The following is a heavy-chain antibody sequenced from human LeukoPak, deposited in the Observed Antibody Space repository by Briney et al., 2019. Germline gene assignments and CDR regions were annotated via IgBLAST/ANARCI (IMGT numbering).Heavy chain of an antibody. CDR3: ARDRAPDYDFWSGYPADDY. CDR2: IYHSGST. D-gene: IGHD3-3*01. V-gene: IGHV4-38-2*02. J-gene: IGHJ4*02. Sequence: PSETLSLTCAVSGYSISSGYFWGWIRQPPGKGLEWIWSIYHSGSTYYNPSLKSRVTISVDTSKNQFSLKLSSVTAADTAVYYCARDRAPDYDFWSGYPADDYWGQGTLVTVSS. CDR1: GYSISSGYF.